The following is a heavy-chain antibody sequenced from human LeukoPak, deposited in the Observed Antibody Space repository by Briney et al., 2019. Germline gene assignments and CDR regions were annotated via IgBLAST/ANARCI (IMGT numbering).Heavy chain of an antibody. CDR3: ARDSGTTGEVKFDP. CDR2: ISSSGSTI. V-gene: IGHV3-11*01. D-gene: IGHD3-10*01. J-gene: IGHJ5*02. CDR1: GFTFSDHY. Sequence: KTGGSLRLSCAASGFTFSDHYMSWIRQAPGKGLEWVSYISSSGSTIYYADSVKGRFTISRDNAKNSLYLQMNSLRAEDTAVYYCARDSGTTGEVKFDPWGQGTLVTASS.